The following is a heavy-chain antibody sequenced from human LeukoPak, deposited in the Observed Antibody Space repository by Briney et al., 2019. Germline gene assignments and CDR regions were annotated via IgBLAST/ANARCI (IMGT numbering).Heavy chain of an antibody. CDR2: INHSGST. CDR1: GGSFSGYY. J-gene: IGHJ4*02. D-gene: IGHD3-3*01. CDR3: ASQGEWLLLYY. V-gene: IGHV4-34*01. Sequence: PSETLSLTCAVYGGSFSGYYWSWIRQPPGKGLEWIGEINHSGSTNYDPSLKSRVTISVDTSKNQFSLKLSSVTAADTAVYYCASQGEWLLLYYWGQGTLVTVSS.